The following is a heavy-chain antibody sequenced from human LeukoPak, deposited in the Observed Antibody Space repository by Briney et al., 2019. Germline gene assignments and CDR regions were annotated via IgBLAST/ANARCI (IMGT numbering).Heavy chain of an antibody. V-gene: IGHV3-66*01. J-gene: IGHJ5*02. Sequence: PGGSLRLSCVASGFTLSSNYMSWVRQAPGKGLEWVSVIFRGDATYYADSVKGRFTVSRDTSKNTVYLQMNSLAAEDTAVYYCVKEVPGTTIYHWGQGTLVTVSS. CDR3: VKEVPGTTIYH. CDR2: IFRGDAT. D-gene: IGHD4-11*01. CDR1: GFTLSSNY.